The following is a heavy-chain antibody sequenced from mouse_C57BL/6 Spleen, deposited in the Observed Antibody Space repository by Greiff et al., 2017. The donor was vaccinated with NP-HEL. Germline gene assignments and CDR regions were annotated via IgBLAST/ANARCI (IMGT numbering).Heavy chain of an antibody. CDR1: GYTFTSSW. CDR3: AREPLFDY. CDR2: IDPSDSYT. V-gene: IGHV1-69*01. J-gene: IGHJ2*01. Sequence: QVQLQQPGAELVMPGASVKLSCKASGYTFTSSWMPWVKQRPGQGLEWIGEIDPSDSYTNYNQKFKGKSTLTVDKSSSTAYMQLSSLTSEDSAVYYCAREPLFDYWGQGTTLTVSS.